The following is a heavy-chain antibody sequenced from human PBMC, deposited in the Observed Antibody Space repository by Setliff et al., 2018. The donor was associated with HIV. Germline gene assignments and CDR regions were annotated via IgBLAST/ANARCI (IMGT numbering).Heavy chain of an antibody. V-gene: IGHV3-9*01. J-gene: IGHJ2*01. CDR2: ISWNSGGI. Sequence: PGGSLRLSCAASGFNFNDYAMHWVRQAPGEGLEWVSGISWNSGGIGYADSVKGRFSISRDNAKDSVYLQMNSLRTEDTAFYYCAKKVAGVNWYFDLWGCGTLVTVSS. CDR3: AKKVAGVNWYFDL. D-gene: IGHD6-19*01. CDR1: GFNFNDYA.